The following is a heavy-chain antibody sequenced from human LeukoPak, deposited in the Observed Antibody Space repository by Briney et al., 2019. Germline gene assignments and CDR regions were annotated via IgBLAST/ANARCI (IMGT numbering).Heavy chain of an antibody. J-gene: IGHJ3*02. CDR1: GYSFSSYW. CDR3: ARSGVERRYDAFDI. CDR2: IYPGDSDT. Sequence: KCGESLKISCKGSGYSFSSYWIGWVRQMPGKGLEWMGIIYPGDSDTRYSPSFQGQVTISADKSISTAYLQWSSLKASDTAIYYCARSGVERRYDAFDIWGQGTMVTVSS. V-gene: IGHV5-51*01. D-gene: IGHD3-10*01.